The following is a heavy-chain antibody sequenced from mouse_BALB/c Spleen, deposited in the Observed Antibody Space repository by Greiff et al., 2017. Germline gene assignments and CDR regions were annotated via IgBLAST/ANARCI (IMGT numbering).Heavy chain of an antibody. V-gene: IGHV10-1*02. Sequence: DVHLVESGGGLVQPKGSLKLSCAASGFTFNTYAMNWVRQAPGKGLEWVARIRSKSNNYATYYADSVKDRFTISRDDSQSMLYLQMNNLKTEDTAMYYCVRPLGLRDGDWYFDVWGAGTTVTVSS. CDR3: VRPLGLRDGDWYFDV. CDR1: GFTFNTYA. J-gene: IGHJ1*01. CDR2: IRSKSNNYAT. D-gene: IGHD3-1*01.